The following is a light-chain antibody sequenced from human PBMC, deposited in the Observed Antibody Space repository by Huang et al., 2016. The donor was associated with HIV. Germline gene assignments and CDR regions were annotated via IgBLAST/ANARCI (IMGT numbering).Light chain of an antibody. CDR1: QNVNTY. V-gene: IGKV1-39*01. J-gene: IGKJ5*01. CDR3: QQRFSTTIT. Sequence: DIQMTQSPPSLSASVGDSVTIACRASQNVNTYLNWYQQKPGQAPRLLIFAASRLRSGVPSRFSGSGSGTEFTLTISSLRLEDFATYYCQQRFSTTITFGQGTRLDIK. CDR2: AAS.